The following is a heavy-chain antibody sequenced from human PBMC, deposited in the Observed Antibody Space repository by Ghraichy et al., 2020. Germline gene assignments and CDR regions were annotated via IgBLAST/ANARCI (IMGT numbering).Heavy chain of an antibody. CDR1: GFTFSSYG. Sequence: GGSLRLSCAASGFTFSSYGMHWVRQAPGKGLEWVAVISYDGSNKYYADSVKGRFTISRDNSKNTLYLQMNSLRAEDTAVYYCAKDHLFGAGGAFDIWGQGTMVTVSS. CDR2: ISYDGSNK. V-gene: IGHV3-30*18. CDR3: AKDHLFGAGGAFDI. D-gene: IGHD3-3*01. J-gene: IGHJ3*02.